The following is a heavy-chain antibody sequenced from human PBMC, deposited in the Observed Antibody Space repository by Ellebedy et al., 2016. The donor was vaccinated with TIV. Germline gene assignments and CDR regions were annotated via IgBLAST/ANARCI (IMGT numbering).Heavy chain of an antibody. CDR2: ISAYTGNT. J-gene: IGHJ4*02. Sequence: ASVKVSCKASGYDFATYSVSWVRQAPGQGLEWMGWISAYTGNTNYAQKFQGRVSLTTDVSTSTAYMELSRLRSDDTAVYYCAREHYDILTGSQLVDYWGQGTLVTVSS. D-gene: IGHD3-9*01. CDR1: GYDFATYS. V-gene: IGHV1-18*01. CDR3: AREHYDILTGSQLVDY.